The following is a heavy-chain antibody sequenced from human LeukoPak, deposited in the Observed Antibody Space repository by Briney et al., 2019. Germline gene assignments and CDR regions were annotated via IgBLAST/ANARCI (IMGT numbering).Heavy chain of an antibody. V-gene: IGHV3-30*18. CDR3: AKDRNIAPSYYYGMDV. CDR2: ISYDGSNI. Sequence: GGSLRLSCAASGFTFSNYGMHWVRQAPGKGLEWVAFISYDGSNIYDADSVKGRFTISRDNSKNTLYLQMNSLRAEDTAVYYCAKDRNIAPSYYYGMDVWGQGTTVTVSS. CDR1: GFTFSNYG. D-gene: IGHD6-13*01. J-gene: IGHJ6*02.